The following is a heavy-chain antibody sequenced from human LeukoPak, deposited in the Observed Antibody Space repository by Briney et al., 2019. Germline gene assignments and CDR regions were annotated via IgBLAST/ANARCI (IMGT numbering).Heavy chain of an antibody. V-gene: IGHV1-46*01. D-gene: IGHD3-10*01. J-gene: IGHJ4*02. CDR1: GYTFTSYY. CDR3: ARVEEGYYGSGSYIDY. Sequence: GASVKLSRKASGYTFTSYYMHWVRQAPGQGLEWMGIINPSGGSTSYAQKFQGRVTMTRDMSTSTVYMELSSLRSEDTAVYYCARVEEGYYGSGSYIDYWGQGTLVTVSS. CDR2: INPSGGST.